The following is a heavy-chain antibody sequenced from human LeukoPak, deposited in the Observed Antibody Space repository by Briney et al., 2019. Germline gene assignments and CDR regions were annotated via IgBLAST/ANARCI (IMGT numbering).Heavy chain of an antibody. CDR2: INHSGST. V-gene: IGHV4-34*01. D-gene: IGHD5-18*01. J-gene: IGHJ4*02. CDR3: ARYAWIQLYLGFDY. Sequence: SETLSLTCAVYGGSFSGYYWSWIRQPPGKGLEWIGEINHSGSTNYNPSLKSRVTISVDTSKNQFSLKLSSVTAADTAVYYCARYAWIQLYLGFDYWSQGTLVTVSS. CDR1: GGSFSGYY.